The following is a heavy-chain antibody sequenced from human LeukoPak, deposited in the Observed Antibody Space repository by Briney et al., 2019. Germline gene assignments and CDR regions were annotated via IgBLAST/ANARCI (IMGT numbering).Heavy chain of an antibody. CDR3: AKLGYCSSTSCQNAFDI. Sequence: HPGGSLRLSCAASGFTFSSYAMSWVRQAPGKGLEWVSAISGSGGSTYYADPVKGRFTISRDNSKNTLYLQMNSLRAEDTAVYYCAKLGYCSSTSCQNAFDIWGQGTMVTVSS. CDR2: ISGSGGST. V-gene: IGHV3-23*01. D-gene: IGHD2-2*01. CDR1: GFTFSSYA. J-gene: IGHJ3*02.